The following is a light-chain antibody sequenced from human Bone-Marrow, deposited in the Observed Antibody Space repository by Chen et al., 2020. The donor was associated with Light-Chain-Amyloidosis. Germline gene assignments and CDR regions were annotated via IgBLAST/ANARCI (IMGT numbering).Light chain of an antibody. CDR1: QTISSNY. V-gene: IGKV3-20*01. CDR2: GSS. Sequence: EIVLTQSPGTLSLSLGEGANLSCRASQTISSNYLTWYQQKFGQAPRLLICGSSSRATGIPDRFTGGGSGTDFTLTISRLEPEDFAKYYCQQYGTSPLTFGGGTKVEIK. J-gene: IGKJ4*01. CDR3: QQYGTSPLT.